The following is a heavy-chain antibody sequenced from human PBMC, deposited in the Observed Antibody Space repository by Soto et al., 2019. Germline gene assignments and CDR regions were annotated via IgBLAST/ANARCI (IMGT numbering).Heavy chain of an antibody. CDR1: GFTFGDYA. V-gene: IGHV3-23*01. J-gene: IGHJ3*02. CDR3: MRDPNGDYIGAFDS. CDR2: ITGSGGGA. D-gene: IGHD4-17*01. Sequence: GGSLRLSCTASGFTFGDYAMSWFRQAPGKGLEWVSSITGSGGGASYSDSVKGRFTISRDNSKNTLYLRMNSLRVEDTAQYYCMRDPNGDYIGAFDSWGQGIMVTVSS.